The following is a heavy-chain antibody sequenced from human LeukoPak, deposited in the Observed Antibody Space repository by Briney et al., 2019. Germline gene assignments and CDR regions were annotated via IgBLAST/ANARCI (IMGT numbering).Heavy chain of an antibody. CDR1: GFTVSSNY. V-gene: IGHV3-23*01. CDR3: AKAPGDIVARGSEYNFGFRSGGQRSGLPAYYFDY. J-gene: IGHJ4*02. Sequence: GGSLSLSCAASGFTVSSNYMSWVRQAPGKGLEWVSGISGSGDSTYFADSVKGRFTISRDNSKNTLYLQVNSLRAEDAAVYYCAKAPGDIVARGSEYNFGFRSGGQRSGLPAYYFDYWGQGTLVTVSS. CDR2: ISGSGDST. D-gene: IGHD2-15*01.